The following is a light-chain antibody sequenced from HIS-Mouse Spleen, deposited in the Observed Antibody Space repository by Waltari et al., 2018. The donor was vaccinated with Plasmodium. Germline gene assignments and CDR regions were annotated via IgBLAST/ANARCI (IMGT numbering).Light chain of an antibody. CDR1: QSVSSN. CDR3: QQYNNWPLT. V-gene: IGKV3-15*01. Sequence: EIVMTLSPATLSVSPGERATLSCRASQSVSSNLAWYQQKPGQAHRLLIYGASTRATGIPARFSGSGSGTEFTLTISSLQSEDFAVYYCQQYNNWPLTFGGGTKVEIK. CDR2: GAS. J-gene: IGKJ4*01.